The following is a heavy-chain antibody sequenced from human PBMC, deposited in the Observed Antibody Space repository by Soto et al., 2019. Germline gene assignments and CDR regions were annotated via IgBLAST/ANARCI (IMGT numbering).Heavy chain of an antibody. J-gene: IGHJ4*02. Sequence: GGSLRLSCAASGFTFSSYWMSWVRQAPGKGLEWVANIKQDGSEKYYVDSVKGRFTISRDNAKNSLYLQMNSLRAEDTAVYYCAREDLGYCSGGSCPYYFDYWGQGTLVTVSS. CDR2: IKQDGSEK. D-gene: IGHD2-15*01. CDR3: AREDLGYCSGGSCPYYFDY. CDR1: GFTFSSYW. V-gene: IGHV3-7*05.